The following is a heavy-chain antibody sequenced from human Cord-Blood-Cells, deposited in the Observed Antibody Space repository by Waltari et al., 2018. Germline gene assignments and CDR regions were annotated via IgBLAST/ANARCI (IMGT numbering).Heavy chain of an antibody. J-gene: IGHJ4*02. CDR1: GGSFSGYY. V-gene: IGHV4-34*01. Sequence: QVQLQQWGAGLLKPSETLSLTCAVYGGSFSGYYWSWIRQPPGKGLEWIGEINHSGSNNSNTSLKSQVTISVDTSKNQFSLKLSSVTAADTAVYYCARRGGGSYLDYWGQGTLVTVSS. CDR2: INHSGSN. CDR3: ARRGGGSYLDY. D-gene: IGHD1-26*01.